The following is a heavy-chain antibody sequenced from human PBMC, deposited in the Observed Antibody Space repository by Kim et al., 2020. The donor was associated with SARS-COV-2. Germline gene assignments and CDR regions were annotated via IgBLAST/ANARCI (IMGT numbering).Heavy chain of an antibody. CDR3: AGHEGYYGSGSYYRD. V-gene: IGHV4-39*01. Sequence: NPSLKSRVTISVDTSKNQFSLKLSSVTAADTAVYYCAGHEGYYGSGSYYRDWGQGTLVTVSS. J-gene: IGHJ4*02. D-gene: IGHD3-10*01.